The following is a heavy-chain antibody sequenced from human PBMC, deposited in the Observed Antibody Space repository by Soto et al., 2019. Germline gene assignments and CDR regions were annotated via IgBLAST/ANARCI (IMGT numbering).Heavy chain of an antibody. CDR1: GFTFTSYA. CDR2: ISSSSSYI. D-gene: IGHD1-26*01. CDR3: TRSYYRSPAPARGFDP. Sequence: NPGGSLRLSCTASGFTFTSYAMSWVRQAPGKGLEWVSSISSSSSYIYYADSVKGRFTISRDNAKNSLYLQMNSLRAEDTAVYYCTRSYYRSPAPARGFDPWGQGTLVTSPQ. V-gene: IGHV3-21*01. J-gene: IGHJ5*02.